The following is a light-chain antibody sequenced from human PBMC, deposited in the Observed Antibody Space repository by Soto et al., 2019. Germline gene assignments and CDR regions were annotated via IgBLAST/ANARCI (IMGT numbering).Light chain of an antibody. CDR3: ATWDNSLSAGV. CDR1: SSNIGNNY. J-gene: IGLJ3*02. Sequence: QSVLTQPPSVSAAPGQRVTISCSGSSSNIGNNYVSWYQQLPGTAPKLLIYDNNKRPSGIPDRFSGSKSDTSATLGITGLQTGDEADYCCATWDNSLSAGVFGGGTKLTVL. CDR2: DNN. V-gene: IGLV1-51*01.